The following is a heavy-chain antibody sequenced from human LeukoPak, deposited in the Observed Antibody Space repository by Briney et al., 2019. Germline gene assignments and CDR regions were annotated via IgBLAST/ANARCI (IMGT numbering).Heavy chain of an antibody. Sequence: GASVKVSCKASGYTFTGYYMHWVRQAPGQGLEWMGWINPNSGDTNYAQKFQGRDTMTRDTSINTAYMELSRLRTDDTAVYYCAKNPYEYYFDYWGQGTLVTVSS. J-gene: IGHJ4*02. CDR1: GYTFTGYY. CDR2: INPNSGDT. V-gene: IGHV1-2*02. D-gene: IGHD5-12*01. CDR3: AKNPYEYYFDY.